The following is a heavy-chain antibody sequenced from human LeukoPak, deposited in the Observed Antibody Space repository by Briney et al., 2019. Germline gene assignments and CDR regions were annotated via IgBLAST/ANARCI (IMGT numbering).Heavy chain of an antibody. Sequence: SETLSLTCAVYGGSFSGYYWSWIRQTPGKGLEWIGETNHSGSTNYNPSLKSRVTISVDTSKNQFSLKLSSVTAADTAVYYCARAQPKYCSSTSCYHPNWFDPWGQGTLVTVSS. V-gene: IGHV4-34*01. J-gene: IGHJ5*02. D-gene: IGHD2-2*01. CDR2: TNHSGST. CDR1: GGSFSGYY. CDR3: ARAQPKYCSSTSCYHPNWFDP.